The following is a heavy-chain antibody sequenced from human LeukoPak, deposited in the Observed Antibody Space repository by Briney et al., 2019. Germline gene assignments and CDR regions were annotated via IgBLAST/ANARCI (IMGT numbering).Heavy chain of an antibody. J-gene: IGHJ6*03. Sequence: GGSLRLSCAASGFTFSSYEMNWVRQAPGKGLEWLSSISMSGTLIYYTASVKGRFTISRDNAKNSLYLQMNSLRAEDTALYYCARDQVGDIVGTTADYYYYMDVWGKGTTVTVSS. D-gene: IGHD5-12*01. CDR1: GFTFSSYE. CDR3: ARDQVGDIVGTTADYYYYMDV. V-gene: IGHV3-21*04. CDR2: ISMSGTLI.